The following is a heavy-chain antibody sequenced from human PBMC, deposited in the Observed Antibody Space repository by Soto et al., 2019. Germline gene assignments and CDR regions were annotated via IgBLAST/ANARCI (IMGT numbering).Heavy chain of an antibody. J-gene: IGHJ6*02. CDR3: SRGHYYGSGLIYYFYGMDV. V-gene: IGHV4-31*03. CDR2: IYYSGST. D-gene: IGHD3-10*01. Sequence: SETLSLTCTVSAFSISSGDYYWSWIRQHPGKGLEWIGHIYYSGSTYYNPSLKSRVTISVDTSKNQFSLKLSSVTAADTAVYYCSRGHYYGSGLIYYFYGMDVWGQGTTVTVSS. CDR1: AFSISSGDYY.